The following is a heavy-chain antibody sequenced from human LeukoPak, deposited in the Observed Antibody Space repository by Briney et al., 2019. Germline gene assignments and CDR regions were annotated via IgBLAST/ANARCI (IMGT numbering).Heavy chain of an antibody. D-gene: IGHD3-9*01. J-gene: IGHJ4*02. CDR3: ARGALRYFDWLLYDIDY. CDR1: GFTFSSYG. Sequence: PGGSLRLSCAASGFTFSSYGMHWVRQAPGKGLEWVAVIWYDGSNKYYADSVKGRFTISRDNSKNTLYLQMNSLRAEDTAVYYCARGALRYFDWLLYDIDYWGQGTLVTVSS. CDR2: IWYDGSNK. V-gene: IGHV3-33*01.